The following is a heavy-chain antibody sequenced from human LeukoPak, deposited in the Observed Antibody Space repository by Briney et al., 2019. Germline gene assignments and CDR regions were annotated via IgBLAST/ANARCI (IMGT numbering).Heavy chain of an antibody. CDR2: IWYDGSNK. CDR3: AREGLTREYYFDY. CDR1: GFTFSSYG. D-gene: IGHD1-14*01. V-gene: IGHV3-33*01. Sequence: PGRSLRLSCAASGFTFSSYGMHWVRQAPGKGLEWVAVIWYDGSNKYYADSVKGRFTISRDNSKNTLYLQMNSLRAEDTAVYYCAREGLTREYYFDYWGQGTLVTVSS. J-gene: IGHJ4*02.